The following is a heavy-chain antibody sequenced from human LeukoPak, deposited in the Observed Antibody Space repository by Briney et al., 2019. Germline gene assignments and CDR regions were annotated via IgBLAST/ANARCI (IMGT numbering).Heavy chain of an antibody. CDR3: ARELSGTTSYYFDY. Sequence: GGSLRLSCAASGFTFSGYTMNWVRQAPGKGLEWVSSISTSSSYIYYADSVKGRFTISRDNAKNSLYLQMNSLRVEDTAVYYCARELSGTTSYYFDYWGQATRVTVSS. CDR2: ISTSSSYI. CDR1: GFTFSGYT. D-gene: IGHD1-7*01. J-gene: IGHJ4*02. V-gene: IGHV3-21*01.